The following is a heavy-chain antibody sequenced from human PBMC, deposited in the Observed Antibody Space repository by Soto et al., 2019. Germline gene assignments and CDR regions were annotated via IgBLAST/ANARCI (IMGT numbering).Heavy chain of an antibody. CDR3: AADVYCRSNSCRRNNFEY. Sequence: QVQLVESGGGLVQPGRSLRLSCAASGFTFSNYGMHWVRQAPGKGLEWVAIMSNDGKNKLYADSVKGRFTISRDDSKNTLYLQKDSLKTEDRAVYSGAADVYCRSNSCRRNNFEYWGQGTLVTVSS. V-gene: IGHV3-30*03. D-gene: IGHD2-2*01. CDR1: GFTFSNYG. J-gene: IGHJ4*02. CDR2: MSNDGKNK.